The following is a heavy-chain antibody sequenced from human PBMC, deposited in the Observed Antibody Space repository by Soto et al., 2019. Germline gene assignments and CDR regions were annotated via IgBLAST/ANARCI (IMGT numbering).Heavy chain of an antibody. CDR1: GFTFSSYA. Sequence: QVQLVESGGGVVQPGRSLRLSCAASGFTFSSYAMHWVRQAPGKGLEWVAVISYDGSNKYYADSVKGRFTISRDNSKNTLYLQMTSLRAEDTAVYYCARDIHFDYWGQGTLVTVSS. CDR2: ISYDGSNK. V-gene: IGHV3-30-3*01. CDR3: ARDIHFDY. J-gene: IGHJ4*02.